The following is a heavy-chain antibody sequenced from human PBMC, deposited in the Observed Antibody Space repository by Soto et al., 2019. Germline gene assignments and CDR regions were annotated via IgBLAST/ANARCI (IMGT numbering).Heavy chain of an antibody. CDR2: ISYDGSNK. V-gene: IGHV3-30-3*01. CDR3: AGLKGLNEHEPPYYYGMDV. CDR1: GFTFSSYA. J-gene: IGHJ6*02. D-gene: IGHD1-1*01. Sequence: PGGSLRLSCAASGFTFSSYAMHWVRQAPGKGLEWVAVISYDGSNKYYADSVKGRFTISRDNSKNTLYLQMNSLRAEDTAVYYCAGLKGLNEHEPPYYYGMDVWGQGTTVTVSS.